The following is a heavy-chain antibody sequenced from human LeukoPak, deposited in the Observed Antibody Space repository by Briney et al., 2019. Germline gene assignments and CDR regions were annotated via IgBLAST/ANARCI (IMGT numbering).Heavy chain of an antibody. J-gene: IGHJ6*03. D-gene: IGHD1-14*01. CDR2: INPNSGGT. Sequence: VASVKVSCKASGYTFTGYYMHWVRQAPGQGLEWMGWINPNSGGTNYAQKFQGRVTMTRDTSISTAYMELSRLRSDDTAVYYCARDEPSRLRVRNYYMDVWGKGTTVTVSS. CDR3: ARDEPSRLRVRNYYMDV. V-gene: IGHV1-2*02. CDR1: GYTFTGYY.